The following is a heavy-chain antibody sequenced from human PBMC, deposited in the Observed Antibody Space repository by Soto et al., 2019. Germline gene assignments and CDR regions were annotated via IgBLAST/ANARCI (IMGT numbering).Heavy chain of an antibody. D-gene: IGHD2-2*01. J-gene: IGHJ6*03. CDR2: ISAYNGNT. CDR1: GYTFTSYG. Sequence: ASVKVSCKASGYTFTSYGISWVRQAPGQGLEWMGWISAYNGNTNYAQKLQGRVTMTTDTSTSTAYMELRSLRSDDTAVYYCGRSGGYCSSTSCRRYYYYYYMDVWGKGTTVTVSS. CDR3: GRSGGYCSSTSCRRYYYYYYMDV. V-gene: IGHV1-18*01.